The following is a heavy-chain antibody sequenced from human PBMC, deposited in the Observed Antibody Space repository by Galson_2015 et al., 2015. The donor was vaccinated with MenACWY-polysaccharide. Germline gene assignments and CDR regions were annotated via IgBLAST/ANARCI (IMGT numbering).Heavy chain of an antibody. D-gene: IGHD6-6*01. CDR2: ISSSSSTV. CDR3: ARRGLFSSSSGGLDH. CDR1: GFTFSGYS. Sequence: SLRLSCAVSGFTFSGYSMNWVRQAPGKGLEWLSYISSSSSTVYYADSVRGRFTISGDNAKDSLYLQMNRLRDEDTAIYYCARRGLFSSSSGGLDHWGQGTLVTVSS. V-gene: IGHV3-48*02. J-gene: IGHJ5*02.